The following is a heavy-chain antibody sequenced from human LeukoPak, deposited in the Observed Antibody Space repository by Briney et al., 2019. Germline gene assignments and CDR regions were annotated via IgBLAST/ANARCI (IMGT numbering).Heavy chain of an antibody. V-gene: IGHV3-7*03. CDR2: IKQDGNEK. CDR3: ARDNPTSGWNY. J-gene: IGHJ4*02. Sequence: GGPLRLSCAASGFTFSSYWMTWVRRAPGEGLEGVANIKQDGNEKYYVDSVRGRFTISRDNAKNSLYLQMNSLRAEDTAVYYCARDNPTSGWNYWGQGTLVTVSS. D-gene: IGHD6-19*01. CDR1: GFTFSSYW.